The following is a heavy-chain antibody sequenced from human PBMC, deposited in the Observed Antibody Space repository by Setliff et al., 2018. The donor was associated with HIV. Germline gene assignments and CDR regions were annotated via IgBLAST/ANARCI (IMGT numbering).Heavy chain of an antibody. V-gene: IGHV4-4*02. D-gene: IGHD6-19*01. J-gene: IGHJ3*02. CDR1: GGSIISSNW. CDR2: IYHSGST. CDR3: ARVAVAGTTFDAFDI. Sequence: SETLSLTCAVSGGSIISSNWWSWVRQPPGKGLEWIGEIYHSGSTNYNPSLKSRVTILVDKSKNQFSLKMSSVTAADTAVYYCARVAVAGTTFDAFDIWGQGTMVTVSS.